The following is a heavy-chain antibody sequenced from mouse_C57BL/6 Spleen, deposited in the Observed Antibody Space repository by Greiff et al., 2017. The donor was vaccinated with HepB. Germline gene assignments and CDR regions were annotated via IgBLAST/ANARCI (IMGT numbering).Heavy chain of an antibody. D-gene: IGHD4-1*01. CDR1: GYTFTDYN. V-gene: IGHV1-22*01. J-gene: IGHJ2*01. CDR3: ARGILGKGYYFDY. Sequence: VQLQQSGPELVKPGASVKMSCKASGYTFTDYNMHWVKQSHGKSLEWIGYINPNNGGTSYNQKFKGKATLTVNKSSSTAYMELRSLTSEDSAVYYCARGILGKGYYFDYWGQGTTLTVSS. CDR2: INPNNGGT.